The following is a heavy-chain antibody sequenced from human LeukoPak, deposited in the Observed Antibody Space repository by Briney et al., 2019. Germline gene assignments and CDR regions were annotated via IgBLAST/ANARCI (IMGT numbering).Heavy chain of an antibody. CDR3: ARVVRSALYSTNWYIDS. D-gene: IGHD6-13*01. J-gene: IGHJ4*02. CDR1: GFSFSSYR. V-gene: IGHV3-48*04. CDR2: ISSSSSTI. Sequence: GGSLRLSCAASGFSFSSYRENWVRQAPGKGLEWVSYISSSSSTIYYADPVKGRFTISRDNSKNSLYLQMNSLRAEDTAVYYCARVVRSALYSTNWYIDSWGQGTLVTVSS.